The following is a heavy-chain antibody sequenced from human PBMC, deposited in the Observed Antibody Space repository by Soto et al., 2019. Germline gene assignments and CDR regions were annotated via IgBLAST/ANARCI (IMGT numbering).Heavy chain of an antibody. V-gene: IGHV1-18*04. CDR1: GYTFTSYG. CDR3: GRIPTVTTFFAFNI. D-gene: IGHD4-17*01. J-gene: IGHJ3*02. Sequence: ASVKVSCKASGYTFTSYGISWVRQAPGQGLEWMGWISAYNGNTNYAQKLQGRVTMTTDTSTSTAYMELRSLRSDDTAVYYCGRIPTVTTFFAFNIWGQGTMVTVSS. CDR2: ISAYNGNT.